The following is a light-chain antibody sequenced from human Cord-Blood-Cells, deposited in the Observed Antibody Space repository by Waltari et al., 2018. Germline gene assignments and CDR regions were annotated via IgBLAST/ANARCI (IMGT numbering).Light chain of an antibody. Sequence: NFMLTQPHSVSESPGQTVTISCTRSSGSIASNYEQWYQQRPGSAPTTVIYEDNQRPAGVPGRCSGAIDSASNSASLSISGRKTEDEADYYCQSYDSSNWVFGGGTKLTVL. CDR3: QSYDSSNWV. CDR2: EDN. J-gene: IGLJ3*02. V-gene: IGLV6-57*03. CDR1: SGSIASNY.